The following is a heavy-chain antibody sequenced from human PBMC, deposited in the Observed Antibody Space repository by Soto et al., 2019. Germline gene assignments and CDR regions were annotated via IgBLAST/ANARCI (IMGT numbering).Heavy chain of an antibody. J-gene: IGHJ6*02. V-gene: IGHV1-69*12. CDR3: ARDRVMRGNAYYYGMDV. D-gene: IGHD2-21*01. Sequence: QVLLVQSGAEVKKPGSSVRVSCKTSGGTFSSFAISWVRLAPGQGLEWMGVIVPMFAAPTYAQKFQGRVSIIADESTRTAYIELSRLRSDDTAVYYCARDRVMRGNAYYYGMDVWGQGTTVTVSS. CDR2: IVPMFAAP. CDR1: GGTFSSFA.